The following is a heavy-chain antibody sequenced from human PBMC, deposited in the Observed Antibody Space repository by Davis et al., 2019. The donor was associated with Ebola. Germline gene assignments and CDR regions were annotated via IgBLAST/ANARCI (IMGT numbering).Heavy chain of an antibody. Sequence: LRLSCTVSGGSISSGGYYWSWIRQHPGKGLEWIGYIYYSGSTYYNPSLKSRVTISVDTSKNQFSLKLSSVTAADTAVYYCARDLRLYYYGMDVWGQGTTVTVSS. CDR3: ARDLRLYYYGMDV. D-gene: IGHD4-11*01. V-gene: IGHV4-31*03. J-gene: IGHJ6*02. CDR2: IYYSGST. CDR1: GGSISSGGYY.